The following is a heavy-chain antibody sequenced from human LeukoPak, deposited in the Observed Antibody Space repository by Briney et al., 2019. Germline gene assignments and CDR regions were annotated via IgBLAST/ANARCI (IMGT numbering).Heavy chain of an antibody. CDR1: GGTFSSYA. Sequence: SVKVSCKASGGTFSSYAISWVRQAPGQGLEWMGGIIPIFGTANYAQKFQGRVTITADESTSTAYMELSSLRSEDTAVYYCATDLNYYGNDAFDIWGQGTMVTVSS. J-gene: IGHJ3*02. D-gene: IGHD1-26*01. CDR2: IIPIFGTA. CDR3: ATDLNYYGNDAFDI. V-gene: IGHV1-69*01.